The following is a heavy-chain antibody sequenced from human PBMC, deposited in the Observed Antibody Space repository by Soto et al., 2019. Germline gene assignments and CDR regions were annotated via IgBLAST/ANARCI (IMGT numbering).Heavy chain of an antibody. Sequence: EVQLLESGGGLVQPGGSLRLSCAASGFTFSSYAMSWARQAPGKGLEWVSPISGSGGSTYYADSVKGRFTISRDNSKNTLYLPMNGLRAEDTAVYYCAKDRLEYQQTDFWSGYYYGAFDIWGRGKMVTVSS. CDR3: AKDRLEYQQTDFWSGYYYGAFDI. J-gene: IGHJ3*02. CDR1: GFTFSSYA. V-gene: IGHV3-23*01. D-gene: IGHD3-3*01. CDR2: ISGSGGST.